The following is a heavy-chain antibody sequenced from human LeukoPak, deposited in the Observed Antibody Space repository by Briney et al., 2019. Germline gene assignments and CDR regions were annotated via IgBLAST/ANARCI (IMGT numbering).Heavy chain of an antibody. D-gene: IGHD1-26*01. CDR2: IIPIFGTA. CDR3: ASGSGSYDWFDP. CDR1: GGTFSSYA. V-gene: IGHV1-69*13. Sequence: SVKVSCKASGGTFSSYAISWVRQAPGQGLEWMGGIIPIFGTANYAQKFQGRVTITADESTSTAYMELSSLRSEDTTVYYCASGSGSYDWFDPWGQGTLVTVSS. J-gene: IGHJ5*02.